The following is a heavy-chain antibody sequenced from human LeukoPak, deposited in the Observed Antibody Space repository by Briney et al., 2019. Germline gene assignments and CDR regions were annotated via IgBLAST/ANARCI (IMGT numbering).Heavy chain of an antibody. D-gene: IGHD6-25*01. Sequence: ASVKVSCKASGYPFTSYYIHWVRQAPGQGLEWVGIINIPSGGSTSYGQKFQGRVTMTRDTSTSTVYMELSSLRSEDTAVYYCARDWVKRKNGQQPLDAFDIWGQGTMVTVSS. CDR1: GYPFTSYY. J-gene: IGHJ3*02. CDR2: INIPSGGST. CDR3: ARDWVKRKNGQQPLDAFDI. V-gene: IGHV1-46*01.